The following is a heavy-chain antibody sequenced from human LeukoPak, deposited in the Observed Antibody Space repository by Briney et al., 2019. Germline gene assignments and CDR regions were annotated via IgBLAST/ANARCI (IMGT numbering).Heavy chain of an antibody. Sequence: SETLSLICTVSGDSISSYNYFWGWIREPPGTGLDWVGLIYYRGNNYHNPSLKSRVTLSADTSKNQFSLKVTSVTAADAAVYYCARASSGYYWDFDYWGQGALVTVSS. V-gene: IGHV4-39*01. D-gene: IGHD3-22*01. J-gene: IGHJ4*02. CDR2: IYYRGNN. CDR3: ARASSGYYWDFDY. CDR1: GDSISSYNYF.